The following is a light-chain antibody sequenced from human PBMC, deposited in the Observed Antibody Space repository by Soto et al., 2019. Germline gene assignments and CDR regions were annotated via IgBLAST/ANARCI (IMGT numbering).Light chain of an antibody. CDR3: QQSYSTPGWT. CDR2: AAS. J-gene: IGKJ1*01. V-gene: IGKV1-39*01. CDR1: QTITSD. Sequence: DIQMTQSPSSLSASVGDRVTITCRASQTITSDLNWYQQRPGKAPKLLIYAASNLQSGVPSRFSGTGSGTDFTFIISSLQPEDSANYYCQQSYSTPGWTFVQGTKLDIK.